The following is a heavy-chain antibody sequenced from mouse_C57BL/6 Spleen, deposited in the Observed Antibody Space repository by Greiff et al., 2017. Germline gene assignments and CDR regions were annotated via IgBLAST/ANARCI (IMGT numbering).Heavy chain of an antibody. Sequence: VKLMESGAELVRPGASVKLSCKASGYTFTDYYINWVKQRPGQGLEWIARIYPGSGNTYYNEKFKGKATLTAEKSSSTAYMQLSSLTSEDSAVYFCARRHDPYFDYWGQGTTLTVSS. CDR1: GYTFTDYY. CDR3: ARRHDPYFDY. D-gene: IGHD2-14*01. V-gene: IGHV1-76*01. CDR2: IYPGSGNT. J-gene: IGHJ2*01.